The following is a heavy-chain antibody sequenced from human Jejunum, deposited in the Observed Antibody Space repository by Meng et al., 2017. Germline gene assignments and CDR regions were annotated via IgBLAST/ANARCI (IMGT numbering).Heavy chain of an antibody. CDR3: ARAYCTDVSCHDFFDS. CDR2: IDPSEST. V-gene: IGHV4-4*02. CDR1: GASISRTNW. Sequence: QVQLREAGPGLVKPVGTLSLTCAVSGASISRTNWWSWVRQPPGKGLEWIGKIDPSESTHYNPSLKGRVTISADRSKNQFSLRLTSVTAADTAIYYCARAYCTDVSCHDFFDSWGQGTLVTVSS. J-gene: IGHJ4*02. D-gene: IGHD2-8*01.